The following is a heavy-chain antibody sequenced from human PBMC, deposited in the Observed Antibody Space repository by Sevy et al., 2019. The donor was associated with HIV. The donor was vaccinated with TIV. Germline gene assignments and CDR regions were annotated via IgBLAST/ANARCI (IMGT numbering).Heavy chain of an antibody. CDR1: GFTVSSNY. J-gene: IGHJ5*02. V-gene: IGHV3-53*01. D-gene: IGHD2-8*02. CDR2: IYSGGST. Sequence: GGSLRLSCAASGFTVSSNYMSWVRQAPGKGLEWVSGIYSGGSTYYAYSVKGRFTISRDNSKNTLYLQMNSLGAEDTAVYYCARVAGGWFDPWGQGTLVTVSS. CDR3: ARVAGGWFDP.